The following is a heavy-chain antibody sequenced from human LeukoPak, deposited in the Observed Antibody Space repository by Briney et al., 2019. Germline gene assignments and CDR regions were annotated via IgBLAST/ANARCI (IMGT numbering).Heavy chain of an antibody. V-gene: IGHV3-21*01. J-gene: IGHJ4*02. D-gene: IGHD1-1*01. CDR2: ISSSYNYI. CDR3: ARDFEERGCFVADFDY. CDR1: GFTFSDYI. Sequence: PGGSLRLSCAASGFTFSDYIMNWVRQAPGKGLEWVSSISSSYNYIYYADSVKGRFTISRDNAKNSLYLQMNSLRAEDTAVYYCARDFEERGCFVADFDYWGQGTLVTVSS.